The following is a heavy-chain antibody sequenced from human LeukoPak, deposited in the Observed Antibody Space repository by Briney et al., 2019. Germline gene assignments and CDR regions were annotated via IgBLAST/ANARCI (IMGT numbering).Heavy chain of an antibody. J-gene: IGHJ4*02. V-gene: IGHV1-24*01. CDR3: ATDHSSSFDY. D-gene: IGHD6-13*01. CDR1: GYTLTELS. Sequence: GASVKVSCKVSGYTLTELSMHWVRQAPGKGREWMGGFDPEDGETIYAQKFQGRVTMTEDTSTDTAYMEMSSLRSEDTAVYYCATDHSSSFDYWGQGTLVTVSS. CDR2: FDPEDGET.